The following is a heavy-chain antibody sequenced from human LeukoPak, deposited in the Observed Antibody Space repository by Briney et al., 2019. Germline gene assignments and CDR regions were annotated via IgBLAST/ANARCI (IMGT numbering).Heavy chain of an antibody. D-gene: IGHD4-17*01. J-gene: IGHJ6*02. V-gene: IGHV1-18*01. CDR3: ARDQPDYGDHMYYYYGMDV. CDR2: INASNGNT. Sequence: GASVKVSCKASGYTFTSYGISWVRQATGQGLEWMGWINASNGNTYYAQKLQGRVTMTTDTSTSTAYMELRSLRSDDTAVYYCARDQPDYGDHMYYYYGMDVWGQGTTVTVSS. CDR1: GYTFTSYG.